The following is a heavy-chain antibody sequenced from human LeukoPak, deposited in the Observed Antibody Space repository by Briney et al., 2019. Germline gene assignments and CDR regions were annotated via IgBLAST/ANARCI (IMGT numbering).Heavy chain of an antibody. CDR2: ISGDNGKT. V-gene: IGHV1-18*01. Sequence: ASVKVSFKASGYTFTSYGISWARQAPGQGLEWMGWISGDNGKTKNAQKFQGRVTMTTDTSTTTAYMGLRSLRSDDTAVYYCARADSGGYYVAYWYWGQGSLVTVSS. CDR1: GYTFTSYG. D-gene: IGHD3-22*01. CDR3: ARADSGGYYVAYWY. J-gene: IGHJ4*02.